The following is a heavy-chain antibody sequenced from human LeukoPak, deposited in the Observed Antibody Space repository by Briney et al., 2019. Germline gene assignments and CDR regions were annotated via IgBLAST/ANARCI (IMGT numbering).Heavy chain of an antibody. D-gene: IGHD3-3*01. CDR2: LSSSGSAD. Sequence: KPGGSVRLSCAATGFTFSDYYMSWLRQAPGKGLEWISYLSSSGSADYYADSVQGRFTVSRDNAKSSLYLQMNSLRAEDTAVYYCARTQKYYDLWGGMNWGQGTLVTVSS. CDR3: ARTQKYYDLWGGMN. J-gene: IGHJ4*02. V-gene: IGHV3-11*04. CDR1: GFTFSDYY.